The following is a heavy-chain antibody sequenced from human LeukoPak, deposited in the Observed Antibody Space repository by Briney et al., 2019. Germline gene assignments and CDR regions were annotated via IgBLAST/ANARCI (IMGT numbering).Heavy chain of an antibody. CDR3: ASPSGWSPWFDP. J-gene: IGHJ5*02. CDR2: INHSGST. D-gene: IGHD6-19*01. V-gene: IGHV4-39*07. CDR1: GASISSGGYY. Sequence: PSETLSLTGTVSGASISSGGYYWSWIRQPPGKGLEWIGEINHSGSTNYNPSLKSRVTISVDTSKNQFSLKLSSVTAADTAVYYCASPSGWSPWFDPWGQGTLVTVSS.